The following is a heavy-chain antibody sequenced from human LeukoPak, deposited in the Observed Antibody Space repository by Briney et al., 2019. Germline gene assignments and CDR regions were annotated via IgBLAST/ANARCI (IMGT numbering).Heavy chain of an antibody. CDR2: LEPSGNER. Sequence: GGSLRLSCAVSGFTISSHFTGWVRHLPGKGLQCVAILEPSGNERNYVDSVKGRFTISRDNAQNSLSLQMNSLSAEDTAVYYCARDGLRYFDWLLTAGPTDAFDIWGQGTMVTVSS. J-gene: IGHJ3*02. D-gene: IGHD3-9*01. CDR1: GFTISSHF. CDR3: ARDGLRYFDWLLTAGPTDAFDI. V-gene: IGHV3-7*01.